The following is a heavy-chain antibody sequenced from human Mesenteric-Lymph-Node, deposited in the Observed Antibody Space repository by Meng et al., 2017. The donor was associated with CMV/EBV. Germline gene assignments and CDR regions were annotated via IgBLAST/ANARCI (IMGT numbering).Heavy chain of an antibody. V-gene: IGHV3-48*03. Sequence: GGSLRLSCAAAGFTFSSYEMNWVRQAPGKGLEWVSYISRSGSDMYYADSVKGRFTISRDNAKNSLFLQMNSLRAEDTAVYLCARDVSMVRGIFPYFYGMDVWGQGTTVTVPS. D-gene: IGHD3-10*01. CDR3: ARDVSMVRGIFPYFYGMDV. CDR1: GFTFSSYE. J-gene: IGHJ6*02. CDR2: ISRSGSDM.